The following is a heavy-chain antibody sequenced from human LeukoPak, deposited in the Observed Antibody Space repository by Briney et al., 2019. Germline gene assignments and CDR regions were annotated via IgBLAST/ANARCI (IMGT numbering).Heavy chain of an antibody. D-gene: IGHD3-22*01. CDR3: ARESYSSGSYYFDY. CDR2: IKTDGSST. V-gene: IGHV3-74*01. CDR1: GFTFRSYW. J-gene: IGHJ4*02. Sequence: GGSQRLSCAASGFTFRSYWMHWVRQAPGKGLVWVSRIKTDGSSTNYADSVKGRFTISRDNAKNTLYLQMNALRAEDTAVYFCARESYSSGSYYFDYWGQGTLVTVSS.